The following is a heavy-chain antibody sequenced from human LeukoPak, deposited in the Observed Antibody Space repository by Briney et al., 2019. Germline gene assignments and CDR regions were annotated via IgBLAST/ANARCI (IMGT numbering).Heavy chain of an antibody. J-gene: IGHJ6*02. Sequence: GSSVRVSCKVSGYTLTELSMHWVRQAPGQGLEWMGGIIPIFGTANYAQKFQGRVTITADESTSTAYMELSSLRSEDTAVYYCARAVGGGYRSSTSCYGSSYGMDVWGQGTTVTVSS. CDR3: ARAVGGGYRSSTSCYGSSYGMDV. CDR2: IIPIFGTA. V-gene: IGHV1-69*13. CDR1: GYTLTELS. D-gene: IGHD2-2*03.